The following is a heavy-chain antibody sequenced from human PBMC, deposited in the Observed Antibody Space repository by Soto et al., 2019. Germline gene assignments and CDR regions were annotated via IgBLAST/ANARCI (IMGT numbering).Heavy chain of an antibody. CDR2: IHSTRSP. V-gene: IGHV4-4*07. CDR1: GDSISKYY. CDR3: ARSPAYGDYANLDT. D-gene: IGHD4-17*01. Sequence: LTCTVSGDSISKYYWNWIRQPAGKGLEWIGRIHSTRSPNYNPSLKSRVTMSVDTSKNQFSLKLNLTSVTAADTAVYYCARSPAYGDYANLDTWGQGTLVTVS. J-gene: IGHJ5*02.